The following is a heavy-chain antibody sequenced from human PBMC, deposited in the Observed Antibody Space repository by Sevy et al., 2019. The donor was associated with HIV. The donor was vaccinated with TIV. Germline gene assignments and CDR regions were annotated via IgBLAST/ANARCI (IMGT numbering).Heavy chain of an antibody. Sequence: SGPTLVKPTQTLTLTCTFSGFSLSTSGVGVGWIRQPPGKALEWLALIYWNDDKRYSPSLKSRLTITKDTSKNQVVLTMTNMDPVETAKNYCENRAPIYYDFWSGYTDWFDPWGQGTLVTVSS. J-gene: IGHJ5*02. V-gene: IGHV2-5*01. CDR3: ENRAPIYYDFWSGYTDWFDP. D-gene: IGHD3-3*01. CDR2: IYWNDDK. CDR1: GFSLSTSGVG.